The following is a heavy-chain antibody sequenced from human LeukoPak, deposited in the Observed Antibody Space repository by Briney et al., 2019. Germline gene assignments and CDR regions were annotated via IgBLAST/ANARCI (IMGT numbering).Heavy chain of an antibody. D-gene: IGHD3-3*01. CDR2: INPNSGGT. Sequence: ASVKVSCKASGYTFTGYYMHWVRQAPGQGLEWMGWINPNSGGTNYAQKFQGRVTMTRDTSISTAYMEPSRLRSDDTAVYYCAREDPGRLLEWLLKGSYMDVWGKGTTVTVSS. CDR3: AREDPGRLLEWLLKGSYMDV. J-gene: IGHJ6*03. V-gene: IGHV1-2*02. CDR1: GYTFTGYY.